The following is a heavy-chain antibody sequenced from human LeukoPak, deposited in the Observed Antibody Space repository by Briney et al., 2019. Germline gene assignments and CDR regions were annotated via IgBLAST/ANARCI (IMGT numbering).Heavy chain of an antibody. V-gene: IGHV3-48*03. CDR2: ISSSGSTI. J-gene: IGHJ4*02. CDR3: AKVDTAMVTRYYFDY. Sequence: PGGSLRLSCAASGFTFSSYEMNWVRQAPGKGLEWVSYISSSGSTIYYADSVKGRFTISRDNSKNTLYLQMNSLRAEDTAVYYCAKVDTAMVTRYYFDYWGQGTLVTVSS. D-gene: IGHD5-18*01. CDR1: GFTFSSYE.